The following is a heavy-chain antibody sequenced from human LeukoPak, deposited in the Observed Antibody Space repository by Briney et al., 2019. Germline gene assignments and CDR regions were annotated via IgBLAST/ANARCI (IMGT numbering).Heavy chain of an antibody. CDR2: VNPSGGST. CDR1: GYTFTSYY. D-gene: IGHD5-24*01. J-gene: IGHJ4*02. Sequence: ASVKVSCKASGYTFTSYYMHWVRQAPGQGLEWMGIVNPSGGSTSYAQKFQGRVTMTRDTSTSTVHMELSSLRSEDTAVYCCARSRDGATPTFDYWGQGTLVTVSS. CDR3: ARSRDGATPTFDY. V-gene: IGHV1-46*01.